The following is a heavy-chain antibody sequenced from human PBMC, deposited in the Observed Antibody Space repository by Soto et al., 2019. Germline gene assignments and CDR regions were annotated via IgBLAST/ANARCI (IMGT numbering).Heavy chain of an antibody. CDR2: IYHSGST. CDR3: AGDHGDGYNSWCDP. D-gene: IGHD5-12*01. CDR1: GGSISSGGYS. Sequence: QLQLQESGSGLVKPSQTLSLTCAVSGGSISSGGYSWSWIRQPPGKGLEWIGYIYHSGSTYYNPSLKSRVNIAVDTSKKQFSLKLSSVTAADTAVYYCAGDHGDGYNSWCDPWGQGTLVTVSS. J-gene: IGHJ5*02. V-gene: IGHV4-30-2*02.